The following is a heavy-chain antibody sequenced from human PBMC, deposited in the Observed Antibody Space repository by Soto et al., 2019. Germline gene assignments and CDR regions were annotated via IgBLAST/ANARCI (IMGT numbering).Heavy chain of an antibody. D-gene: IGHD2-15*01. Sequence: QVQLVQSGAEVKKPGSSVKVSCKASGGTFSSYAISWVRQAPGQGLEWMGGIIPIFGTANYAQKFQGRVTITADESTSTAYMELSSLRSEDTAVYYCARVDCSGGSCYSGNYFDYWAREPWSPSPQ. CDR1: GGTFSSYA. V-gene: IGHV1-69*01. J-gene: IGHJ4*02. CDR2: IIPIFGTA. CDR3: ARVDCSGGSCYSGNYFDY.